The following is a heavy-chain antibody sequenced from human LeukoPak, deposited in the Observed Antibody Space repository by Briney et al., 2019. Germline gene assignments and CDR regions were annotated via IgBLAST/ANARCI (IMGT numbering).Heavy chain of an antibody. Sequence: PGGSLRLSCAASGFTFSSYSMNWVRQAPGKGLEWVSYISSSSSTIYYADSVEGRFTISRDNAKNSLYLQMNSPRAEDTAVYYCARESVTIVVVPAATRDYYYYGMDVWGQGTTVTVSS. V-gene: IGHV3-48*01. J-gene: IGHJ6*02. CDR3: ARESVTIVVVPAATRDYYYYGMDV. CDR1: GFTFSSYS. D-gene: IGHD2-2*01. CDR2: ISSSSSTI.